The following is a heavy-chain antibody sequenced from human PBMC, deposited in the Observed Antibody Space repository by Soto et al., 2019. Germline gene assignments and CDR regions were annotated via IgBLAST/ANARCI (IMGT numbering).Heavy chain of an antibody. CDR3: ARAQSSGNYYSDY. CDR2: IWHDGTNK. Sequence: PGGSLRLSCAASGFPFSSYAMHWVRQAPGKGLEWVSVIWHDGTNKYYADSVKGRFTISRDNSKNTLYLQMNSLRPEDTAVYYCARAQSSGNYYSDYWGQGTLVTVSS. CDR1: GFPFSSYA. V-gene: IGHV3-33*01. J-gene: IGHJ4*02. D-gene: IGHD1-26*01.